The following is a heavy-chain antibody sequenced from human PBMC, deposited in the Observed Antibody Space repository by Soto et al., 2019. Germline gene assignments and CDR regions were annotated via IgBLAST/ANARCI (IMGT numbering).Heavy chain of an antibody. CDR3: AKSSVASGRGYFEL. J-gene: IGHJ2*01. Sequence: EVQLLESGGSLVLPGGSLRLSCAASGFSFSPYPMSWVRQAPVKGLEWVSTIATTGGDTYYPDFVKGRFTISRDDSKNTVYLQTSSLREEDSAIYYCAKSSVASGRGYFELWGSGTLVTVSS. CDR1: GFSFSPYP. D-gene: IGHD6-25*01. CDR2: IATTGGDT. V-gene: IGHV3-23*01.